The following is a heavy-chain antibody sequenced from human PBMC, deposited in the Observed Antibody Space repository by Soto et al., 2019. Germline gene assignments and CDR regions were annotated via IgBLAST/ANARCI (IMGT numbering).Heavy chain of an antibody. Sequence: HLVASGGGLVQPGGSLRLSSAASGFTFNDHYMDWVRQAPGKGLEWVARSKNRGQGFTIEYAASLKGRFTISRDDSANSLYRQMNSLETDDTAVYYCTVWIEGACYWGRGILVTVSS. D-gene: IGHD3-16*01. J-gene: IGHJ4*02. CDR3: TVWIEGACY. V-gene: IGHV3-72*01. CDR2: SKNRGQGFTI. CDR1: GFTFNDHY.